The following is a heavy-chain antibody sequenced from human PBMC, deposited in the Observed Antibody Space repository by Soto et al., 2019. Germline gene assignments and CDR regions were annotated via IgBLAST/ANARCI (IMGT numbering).Heavy chain of an antibody. V-gene: IGHV1-8*01. CDR3: ARHYYGSGRTNYYYDYGMDV. Sequence: QVQLVQSGAEVKKPGASVKVSCKAPGYTFTSYDVNWVRQATGQGLEWMGWMNPNSGNTGYAQKFQGRVTMTRNTSISTAYMEVSSLRSEDTAVYYCARHYYGSGRTNYYYDYGMDVWGQGTTVIVSS. D-gene: IGHD3-10*01. J-gene: IGHJ6*02. CDR2: MNPNSGNT. CDR1: GYTFTSYD.